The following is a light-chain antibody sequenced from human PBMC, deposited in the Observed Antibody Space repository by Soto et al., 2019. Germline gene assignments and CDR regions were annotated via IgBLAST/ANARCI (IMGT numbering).Light chain of an antibody. J-gene: IGKJ1*01. CDR2: GAS. CDR1: QSVTSD. V-gene: IGKV3-15*01. CDR3: QQYHNLWT. Sequence: EIVLTQSPDILSLSPGDRATLSCRASQSVTSDFLVWYQQKPGQAPRLLIYGASTRATGTPARFSGSGSGTEFTLTITSLQSEDFALYYCQQYHNLWTFGQGTKVDIK.